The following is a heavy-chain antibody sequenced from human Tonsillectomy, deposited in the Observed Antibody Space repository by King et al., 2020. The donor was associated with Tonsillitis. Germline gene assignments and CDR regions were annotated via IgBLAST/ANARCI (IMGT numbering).Heavy chain of an antibody. D-gene: IGHD1-26*01. Sequence: VQLQESGPGLVKPSQTLSLTCAISGDSVSSNSAAWNWIRQSPSRGLEWLGRTYYRSKWYSDSAVSVKSRITINPDTSKNQFSLQLNSVTPEDTAVYYCARGESGSTVALFHYWGQGTLVPVSS. CDR2: TYYRSKWYS. J-gene: IGHJ4*02. V-gene: IGHV6-1*01. CDR3: ARGESGSTVALFHY. CDR1: GDSVSSNSAA.